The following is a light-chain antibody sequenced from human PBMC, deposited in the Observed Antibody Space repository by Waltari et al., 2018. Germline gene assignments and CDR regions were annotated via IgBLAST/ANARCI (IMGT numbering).Light chain of an antibody. CDR2: AAS. V-gene: IGKV1-9*01. CDR1: QGISSY. Sequence: IQLTQSPSSLSPSVGDSVPLTCRASQGISSYLAWYQQKPGKAPKLLIYAASTLQSGVPSRFSGSGSGSDFTLTISSLQPEDFAIYFCQQFNSHPYTFGQGTKLEI. CDR3: QQFNSHPYT. J-gene: IGKJ2*01.